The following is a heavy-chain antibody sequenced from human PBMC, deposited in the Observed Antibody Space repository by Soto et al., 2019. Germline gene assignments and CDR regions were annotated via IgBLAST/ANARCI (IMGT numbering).Heavy chain of an antibody. D-gene: IGHD3-22*01. CDR1: DGSISSGDYY. J-gene: IGHJ5*02. CDR3: AREGNYYDSSDYPYPSTWFDP. Sequence: PSETLSLTCTVSDGSISSGDYYWSWIRQPPGKGLEWIGDIHYSGSTYYNPSLKSRVTISADTSKNQFSLKLSSVTVADTAVYYCAREGNYYDSSDYPYPSTWFDPWGQGTLVTVSS. CDR2: IHYSGST. V-gene: IGHV4-30-4*01.